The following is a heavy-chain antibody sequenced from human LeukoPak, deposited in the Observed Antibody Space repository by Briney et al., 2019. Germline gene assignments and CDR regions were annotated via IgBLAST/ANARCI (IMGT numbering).Heavy chain of an antibody. CDR1: GFTFNIYS. CDR2: ISSSSSTI. V-gene: IGHV3-48*02. D-gene: IGHD3-16*01. J-gene: IGHJ6*02. Sequence: GGSLRLSCAASGFTFNIYSMNWVRQAPGKGLEWVSYISSSSSTIYYADSVKGRITISRDNAKNSLYLQMNGLRDEDTAVYYCARKIKGGPYGMDVWGQGTTVTVSS. CDR3: ARKIKGGPYGMDV.